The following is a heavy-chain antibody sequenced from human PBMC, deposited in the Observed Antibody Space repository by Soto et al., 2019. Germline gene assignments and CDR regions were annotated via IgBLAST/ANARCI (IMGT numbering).Heavy chain of an antibody. V-gene: IGHV4-59*01. CDR3: ARDYYDSSGYSDDAFDI. CDR1: GCSISSYY. CDR2: IYYSGST. J-gene: IGHJ3*02. D-gene: IGHD3-22*01. Sequence: SETLSLTCTVSGCSISSYYWSWIRQPPGKGLEWIGYIYYSGSTNYNPSLKSRVTTSVDTSKNQFSLKLSSVTAADTAVYYCARDYYDSSGYSDDAFDIWGQGTMVTVSS.